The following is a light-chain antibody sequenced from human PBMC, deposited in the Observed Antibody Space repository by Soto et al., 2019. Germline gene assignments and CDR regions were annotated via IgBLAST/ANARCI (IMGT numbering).Light chain of an antibody. Sequence: DIQMTQSPSTLSASVGDRVTITCRASQNINSWLAWYHQKPGKAPNLLIFDASNLESGVPSRFSGTGSGTEFTLTISSLQPGDFATYYCQQYNSYPWTFGQGTKVEIK. CDR2: DAS. CDR3: QQYNSYPWT. J-gene: IGKJ1*01. V-gene: IGKV1-5*01. CDR1: QNINSW.